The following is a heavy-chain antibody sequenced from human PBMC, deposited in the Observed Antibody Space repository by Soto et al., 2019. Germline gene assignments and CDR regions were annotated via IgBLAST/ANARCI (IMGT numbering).Heavy chain of an antibody. CDR1: GGSISSGGYS. J-gene: IGHJ4*02. CDR2: IYHSGST. CDR3: ARGPPFH. V-gene: IGHV4-30-2*01. Sequence: SETLSLTCAVSGGSISSGGYSWSWIRQPPGKGLEWIGYIYHSGSTYYNPSLKSRVTISVDRPKNQFSLKLSSVTAADTAVYYCARGPPFHWGQGTLVTVSS. D-gene: IGHD3-16*01.